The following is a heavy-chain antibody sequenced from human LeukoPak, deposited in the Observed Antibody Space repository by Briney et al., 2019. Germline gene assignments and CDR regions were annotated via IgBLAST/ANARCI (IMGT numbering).Heavy chain of an antibody. D-gene: IGHD1/OR15-1a*01. CDR2: ISGSGDST. J-gene: IGHJ4*02. CDR1: GFTFSIYA. Sequence: PGGSLRLSCAASGFTFSIYAMSWVRQAPGKGLEWVSAISGSGDSTYYADSVKGRFTISRDNSKNTLYLQMNSLRAEDTAVYYCAKDGRTLDYFDYWGQGTLVTVSS. CDR3: AKDGRTLDYFDY. V-gene: IGHV3-23*01.